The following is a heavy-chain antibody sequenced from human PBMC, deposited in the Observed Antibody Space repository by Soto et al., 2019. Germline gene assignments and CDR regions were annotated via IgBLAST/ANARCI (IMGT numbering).Heavy chain of an antibody. CDR3: VKGRNWASGSDY. CDR2: INNDGSST. V-gene: IGHV3-74*03. Sequence: PGGSLRLSCAASGFTLSSFFMHCVRQGPGKGLEWVSRINNDGSSTTYADSVKGRFTISRDNARNTLYLQMSSLTVEDTAVYYCVKGRNWASGSDYRGQGTLVTVSS. J-gene: IGHJ4*02. D-gene: IGHD7-27*01. CDR1: GFTLSSFF.